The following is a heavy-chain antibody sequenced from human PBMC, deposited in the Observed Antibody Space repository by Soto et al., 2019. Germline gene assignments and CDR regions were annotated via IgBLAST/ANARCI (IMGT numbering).Heavy chain of an antibody. CDR1: GGTFSSYA. Sequence: GASVKVSCKASGGTFSSYAISWVRQAPGQGLEWMGGIIPIFGTANYAQKFQGRVTITADESTSTAYMELSSLRSEDTAVYYCARDPPDYSNYRPTGALYYYGMDVWGQGTTVTVS. J-gene: IGHJ6*02. CDR3: ARDPPDYSNYRPTGALYYYGMDV. CDR2: IIPIFGTA. D-gene: IGHD4-4*01. V-gene: IGHV1-69*13.